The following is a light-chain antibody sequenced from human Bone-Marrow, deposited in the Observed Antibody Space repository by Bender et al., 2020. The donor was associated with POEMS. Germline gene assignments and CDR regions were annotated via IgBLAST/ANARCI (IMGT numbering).Light chain of an antibody. CDR3: CSYANAKMI. Sequence: QSALTQPRSVSGSPGQSVTISCTGTSSDVGGYEYVSWYQQHPGKAPKIIIFEVSKRPSGVSDRFSGSKSGNTASLTISGLQTEDEADYHCCSYANAKMIFGGGTKLTVL. CDR2: EVS. V-gene: IGLV2-11*01. CDR1: SSDVGGYEY. J-gene: IGLJ2*01.